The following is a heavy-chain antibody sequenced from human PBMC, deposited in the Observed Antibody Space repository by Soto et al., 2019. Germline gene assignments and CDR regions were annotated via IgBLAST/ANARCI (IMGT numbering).Heavy chain of an antibody. CDR2: IIPIFGTA. CDR3: ARAGNYYDSSGYYRTVNYYYYGMDV. D-gene: IGHD3-22*01. J-gene: IGHJ6*02. CDR1: GGTFSGYA. Sequence: ASVKVSCKASGGTFSGYAISWVRQAPGQGLEWMGGIIPIFGTANYAQKFQGRVTITADESTSTAYMELSSLRSEDTAVYYCARAGNYYDSSGYYRTVNYYYYGMDVWGQGTTVTVSS. V-gene: IGHV1-69*13.